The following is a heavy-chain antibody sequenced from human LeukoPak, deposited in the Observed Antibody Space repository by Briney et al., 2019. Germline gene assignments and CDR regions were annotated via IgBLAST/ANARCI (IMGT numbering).Heavy chain of an antibody. CDR1: GFTFDDYA. CDR2: ISWNSGSI. CDR3: AREGPVGTARGYMDV. V-gene: IGHV3-9*01. J-gene: IGHJ6*03. D-gene: IGHD3-10*01. Sequence: GGSLRLSCAASGFTFDDYAMHWVRQAPGKGLEWVSGISWNSGSIGYADSVKGRFTISRDNAKNSLYLQMNSLRAEDTAVYYCAREGPVGTARGYMDVWGKGTTVTVSS.